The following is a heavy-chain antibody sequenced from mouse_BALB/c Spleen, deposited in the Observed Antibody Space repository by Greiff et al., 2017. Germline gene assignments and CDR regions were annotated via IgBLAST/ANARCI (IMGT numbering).Heavy chain of an antibody. V-gene: IGHV3-8*02. Sequence: EVQLQESGPSLVKPSQTLSLTCSVTGDSITSGYWNWIRKFPGNKLEYMGYISYSGSTYYNPSLKSRISITRDTSKNQYYLQLNSVTTEDTATYYCARTVVARRGFDYWGRGTTLTVSS. CDR3: ARTVVARRGFDY. CDR2: ISYSGST. J-gene: IGHJ2*01. CDR1: GDSITSGY. D-gene: IGHD1-1*01.